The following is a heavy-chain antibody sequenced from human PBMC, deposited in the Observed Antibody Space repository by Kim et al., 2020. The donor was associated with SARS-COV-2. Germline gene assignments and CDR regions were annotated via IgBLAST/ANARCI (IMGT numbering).Heavy chain of an antibody. CDR3: ARAIQKAFDI. V-gene: IGHV1-2*02. Sequence: GTNYAQKFQGRVTMTRDTSISTAYMELSRLRSDDTAVYYCARAIQKAFDIWGQGTMVTVSS. J-gene: IGHJ3*02. D-gene: IGHD2-21*01. CDR2: GT.